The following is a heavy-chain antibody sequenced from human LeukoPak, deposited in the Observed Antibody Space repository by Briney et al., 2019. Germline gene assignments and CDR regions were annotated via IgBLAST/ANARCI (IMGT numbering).Heavy chain of an antibody. CDR3: ARQVQSYSSSVYFDY. D-gene: IGHD6-6*01. CDR1: GYSFTSYW. J-gene: IGHJ4*02. Sequence: GESLKISCRGSGYSFTSYWIGWVRQMPGKGLEWMGIIYPGDSDTRYSPSFQGQVTISADKSISTAYLQWSSLKASDTAMYYCARQVQSYSSSVYFDYWGQGTLVTVSS. CDR2: IYPGDSDT. V-gene: IGHV5-51*01.